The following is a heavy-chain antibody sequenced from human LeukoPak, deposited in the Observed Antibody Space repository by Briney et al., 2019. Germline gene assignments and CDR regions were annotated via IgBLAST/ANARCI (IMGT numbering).Heavy chain of an antibody. CDR1: GFTVSSNY. D-gene: IGHD6-13*01. CDR3: AKGGRSSGWYGVFDI. CDR2: ISGSGGST. J-gene: IGHJ3*02. V-gene: IGHV3-23*01. Sequence: GGSLRLSCAASGFTVSSNYMSWVRQAPGKGLEWVSAISGSGGSTYYADSVKGRFTISRDNSKNTLYLQMNSLRAEDTAVYYCAKGGRSSGWYGVFDIWGQGTMVTVSS.